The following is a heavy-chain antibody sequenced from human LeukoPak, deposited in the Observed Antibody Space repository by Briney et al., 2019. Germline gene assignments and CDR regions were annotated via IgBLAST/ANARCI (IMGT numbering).Heavy chain of an antibody. CDR1: GYTFTGYY. CDR2: INPNSGGT. D-gene: IGHD3-3*01. V-gene: IGHV1-2*02. CDR3: ASQSRSITIFGVVMTAHAFDV. J-gene: IGHJ3*01. Sequence: ASVKVSCKASGYTFTGYYMHWVRQAPGQGLEWMGWINPNSGGTNYAQKFQGRVTMTRDTSISTAYMELSRLRSDDTAVYYCASQSRSITIFGVVMTAHAFDVWGQGTMVTVSS.